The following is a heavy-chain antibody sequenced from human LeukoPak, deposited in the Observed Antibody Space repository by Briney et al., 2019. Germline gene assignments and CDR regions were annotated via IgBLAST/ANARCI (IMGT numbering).Heavy chain of an antibody. V-gene: IGHV4-39*01. CDR1: GGSFSSYY. Sequence: PSETLSLTCAVYGGSFSSYYWGWIRQPPGKGLEWIGSIYYSGSTYYNPSLKSRVTISVDTSKNQFSLKLSSVTAADTAVYYCARQWAGEVVVVPAAMLNFDYWGQGTLVTVSS. CDR3: ARQWAGEVVVVPAAMLNFDY. J-gene: IGHJ4*02. D-gene: IGHD2-2*01. CDR2: IYYSGST.